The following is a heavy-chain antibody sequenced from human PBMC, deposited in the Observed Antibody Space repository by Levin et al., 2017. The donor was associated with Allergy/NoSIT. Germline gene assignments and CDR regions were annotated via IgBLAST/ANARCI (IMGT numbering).Heavy chain of an antibody. CDR3: AKGTSAKWLVEYYFDY. CDR1: GFTFSIYG. J-gene: IGHJ4*02. V-gene: IGHV3-30*18. Sequence: GESLKISCAASGFTFSIYGMHWVRQAPGKGLEWVAVISYDGSNKYYADSVKGRFTISRDNSKNTLYLQMNSLRAEDTAVYYCAKGTSAKWLVEYYFDYWGQGTLVTVSS. D-gene: IGHD6-19*01. CDR2: ISYDGSNK.